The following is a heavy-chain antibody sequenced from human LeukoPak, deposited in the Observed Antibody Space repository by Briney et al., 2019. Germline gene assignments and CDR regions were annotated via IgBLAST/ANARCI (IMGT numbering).Heavy chain of an antibody. CDR2: ISPTTGTT. Sequence: GGSLRLSCAASGFTFSSYGMSWIRQAPGKGLEWLSAISPTTGTTFYADSVKGRFTISRDNSKNTLYLQMNSLRAEDTAIYHCATKTSYGDRYFDYWGQGTLVTVSS. CDR1: GFTFSSYG. J-gene: IGHJ4*02. V-gene: IGHV3-23*01. CDR3: ATKTSYGDRYFDY. D-gene: IGHD4-17*01.